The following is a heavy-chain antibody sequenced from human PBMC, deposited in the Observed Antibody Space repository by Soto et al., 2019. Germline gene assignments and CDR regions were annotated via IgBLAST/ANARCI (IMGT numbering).Heavy chain of an antibody. J-gene: IGHJ5*02. V-gene: IGHV6-1*01. CDR1: VDSVSSNSVA. CDR3: AKSQLWFGEPMRWFGP. D-gene: IGHD3-10*01. CDR2: TYYRSKWYN. Sequence: SQTLSLTCAISVDSVSSNSVAWNWIRLSPSRGLEWLGRTYYRSKWYNDYAVSVKSRITINPDTSKNQFSLQLNSVTPEDTAVYYCAKSQLWFGEPMRWFGPWGQGTLVTVSS.